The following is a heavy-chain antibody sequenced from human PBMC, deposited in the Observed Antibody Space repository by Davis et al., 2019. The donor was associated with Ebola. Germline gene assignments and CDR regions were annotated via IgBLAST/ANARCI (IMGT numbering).Heavy chain of an antibody. J-gene: IGHJ4*02. CDR3: AKEEGSSGSYPN. D-gene: IGHD3-22*01. CDR2: IRFHGSDK. Sequence: PGGSLRLSCAASGFTFSSYGMHWVRQAPGMGLAWVAFIRFHGSDKFYAESVKGRLTISRDNSKNTLYLQMNSLRPEDTAVYYCAKEEGSSGSYPNWGQGTLVTVSS. V-gene: IGHV3-30*02. CDR1: GFTFSSYG.